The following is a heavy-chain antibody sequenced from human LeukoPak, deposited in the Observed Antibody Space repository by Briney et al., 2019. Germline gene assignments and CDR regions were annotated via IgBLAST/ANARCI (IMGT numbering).Heavy chain of an antibody. V-gene: IGHV3-23*01. J-gene: IGHJ6*04. CDR1: GFTFSSYG. CDR2: ISGSGGST. Sequence: GGSLRLSCAASGFTFSSYGMSWVRQAPGKGLEWVSAISGSGGSTYYADSVKGRFTISRDNSKNTLYLQMSSLRAEDTAVYYCAKGGDYGGRSRGAMDVWGKGTTVTISS. D-gene: IGHD4-23*01. CDR3: AKGGDYGGRSRGAMDV.